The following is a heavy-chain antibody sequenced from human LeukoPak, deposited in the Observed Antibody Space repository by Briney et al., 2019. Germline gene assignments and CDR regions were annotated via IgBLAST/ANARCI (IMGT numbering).Heavy chain of an antibody. Sequence: SETLSLTCTVSGGSISNYWSWIRQPPGKGLECIGYIYTSGTTNYNPSLESRVTISVDTSKNQFSLKLSSVTAADTAVYYCARGRADVVPFDYWGQGTLVTVSS. V-gene: IGHV4-4*09. CDR3: ARGRADVVPFDY. D-gene: IGHD2-2*01. CDR2: IYTSGTT. CDR1: GGSISNY. J-gene: IGHJ4*02.